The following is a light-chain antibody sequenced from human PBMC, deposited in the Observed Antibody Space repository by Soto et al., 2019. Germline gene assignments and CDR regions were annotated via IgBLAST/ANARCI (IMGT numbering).Light chain of an antibody. CDR3: QQYDTSDTWT. Sequence: EIVLTQSPGTLSLSPGEGATLSCRASQSIISHYLAWYQQKPGQAPRLLIYGASTRATGIPDRFSGSGSGTDFTLTVSRLEPGDFALYYCQQYDTSDTWTFGQGTKVEIK. CDR1: QSIISHY. V-gene: IGKV3-20*01. J-gene: IGKJ1*01. CDR2: GAS.